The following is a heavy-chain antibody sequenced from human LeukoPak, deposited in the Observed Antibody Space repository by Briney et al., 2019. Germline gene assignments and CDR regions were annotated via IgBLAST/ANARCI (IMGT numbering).Heavy chain of an antibody. Sequence: GGSLRLSCAASGFTFSNYDMHWVRQAPGKGLEWVAVISYDGSNRYYADSVNGRFAISRDNSKNTLYLQMNSLRAEDMAVYYCANIPEEVVAATGTGHFDYWGQGTLVTVSS. CDR2: ISYDGSNR. D-gene: IGHD2-15*01. CDR1: GFTFSNYD. V-gene: IGHV3-30*18. J-gene: IGHJ4*02. CDR3: ANIPEEVVAATGTGHFDY.